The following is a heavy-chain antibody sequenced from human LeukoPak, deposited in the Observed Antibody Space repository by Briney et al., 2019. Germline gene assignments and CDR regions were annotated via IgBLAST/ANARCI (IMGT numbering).Heavy chain of an antibody. CDR3: ATEGSFGY. J-gene: IGHJ4*02. V-gene: IGHV3-23*01. CDR2: IFPSGGEI. CDR1: GFTFSTFA. Sequence: PGGSLRLSCEASGFTFSTFAMIWVRQPPGKGLEWVSSIFPSGGEIHYADSVRGRFTISRDNSKNTLYLQMNSLGAEDAAVYYCATEGSFGYWGQGTLVTVSS.